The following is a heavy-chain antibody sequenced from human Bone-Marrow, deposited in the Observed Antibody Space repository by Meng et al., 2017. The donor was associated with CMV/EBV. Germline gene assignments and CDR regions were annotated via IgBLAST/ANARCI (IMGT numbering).Heavy chain of an antibody. CDR2: IYYRGST. Sequence: ESLKISCAASGFTFSSYSMNWVRQAPGKGLEWIGSIYYRGSTFYNPSLKSRVTISADTSRNQFSLKANSVTAADTAVYYCARETGPTGNFWGQGTLVTVSS. D-gene: IGHD7-27*01. V-gene: IGHV4-39*07. CDR1: GFTFSSYS. CDR3: ARETGPTGNF. J-gene: IGHJ4*02.